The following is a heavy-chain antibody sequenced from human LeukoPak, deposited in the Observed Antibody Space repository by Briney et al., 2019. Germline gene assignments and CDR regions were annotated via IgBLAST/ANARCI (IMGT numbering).Heavy chain of an antibody. J-gene: IGHJ4*02. V-gene: IGHV1-2*02. Sequence: GASVKVSCKASEYTFTAYYMHWVRQAPGQGLEWMGWINPNSGDTNYAQEFQGGVTMTRDTSISTAYMDLNTLTSDDTAVYYCAREGYSSSWRGYYLDFWGQGTLVTVSS. CDR1: EYTFTAYY. CDR3: AREGYSSSWRGYYLDF. D-gene: IGHD6-13*01. CDR2: INPNSGDT.